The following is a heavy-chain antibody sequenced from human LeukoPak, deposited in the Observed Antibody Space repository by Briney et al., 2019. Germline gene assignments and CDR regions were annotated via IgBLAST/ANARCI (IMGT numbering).Heavy chain of an antibody. J-gene: IGHJ4*02. D-gene: IGHD3-10*01. Sequence: GGSLRLSCAASGFTFSAYGMHWVRQAPGKGLEWVTFIQNDGSNKYYADSVKGRFTISRDNSKNTLYLQMNSLRAEDTAVYYCARDPGSGSYYEGYFDYWGQGTLVTVSS. CDR2: IQNDGSNK. CDR3: ARDPGSGSYYEGYFDY. CDR1: GFTFSAYG. V-gene: IGHV3-30*02.